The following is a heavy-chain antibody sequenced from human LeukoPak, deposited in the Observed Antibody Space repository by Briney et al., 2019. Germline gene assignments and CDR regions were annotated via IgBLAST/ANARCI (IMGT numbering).Heavy chain of an antibody. CDR1: GGSLSGHY. D-gene: IGHD2-2*01. J-gene: IGHJ4*02. Sequence: SETLSLTCTVGGGSLSGHYWGWIRQPPGKGLEPVGHIYYTGTTFYNPSLNSRVTITLDTSRNQFSLRLTSVIAADTAVYYCARFSWGCSTASCYLTNWGQGALVTVSS. V-gene: IGHV4-59*11. CDR2: IYYTGTT. CDR3: ARFSWGCSTASCYLTN.